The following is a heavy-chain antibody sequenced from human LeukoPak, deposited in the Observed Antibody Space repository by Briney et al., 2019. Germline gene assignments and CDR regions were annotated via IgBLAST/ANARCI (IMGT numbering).Heavy chain of an antibody. Sequence: GASVKASCKASGYTFTSYAMNWVRQAPGQGLEWMGWINTNTGNPTYAQGFTGRFVFSLDTSVSTAYLQISSLKAEDTAVYYCAREGPLDSSGYYGIDYWGQGTLVTVSS. CDR2: INTNTGNP. CDR1: GYTFTSYA. D-gene: IGHD3-22*01. J-gene: IGHJ4*02. V-gene: IGHV7-4-1*02. CDR3: AREGPLDSSGYYGIDY.